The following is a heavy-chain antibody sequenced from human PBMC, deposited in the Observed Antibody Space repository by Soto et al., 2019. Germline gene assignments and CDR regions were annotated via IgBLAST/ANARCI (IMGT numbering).Heavy chain of an antibody. V-gene: IGHV3-33*01. CDR1: GFTFSSYG. CDR3: ARDLSGDYGALDT. J-gene: IGHJ3*02. D-gene: IGHD4-17*01. CDR2: IWYDGINK. Sequence: QVQLVESGGGVVQPGGSLGLSCAASGFTFSSYGMHWSRQGPGRGLGWVAVIWYDGINKVYPDSVKGRFTISKDNSKNTLYLQMNSLRAEDTAVYYCARDLSGDYGALDTWGQGTMVTVSS.